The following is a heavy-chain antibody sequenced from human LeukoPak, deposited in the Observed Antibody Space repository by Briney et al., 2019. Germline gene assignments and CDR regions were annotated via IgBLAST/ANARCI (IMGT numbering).Heavy chain of an antibody. CDR2: IRSKAYGGTT. D-gene: IGHD3-3*01. V-gene: IGHV3-49*04. Sequence: GRSLRLSCTASGFTFGDYAMSWVRQAPGKGLEWVGFIRSKAYGGTTEYAASVKGRFTISRDDSKSIAYLQMNSLKTEDTAVYYCTRVMEWLFYYYYMDVWGKGTTLTVSS. CDR3: TRVMEWLFYYYYMDV. CDR1: GFTFGDYA. J-gene: IGHJ6*03.